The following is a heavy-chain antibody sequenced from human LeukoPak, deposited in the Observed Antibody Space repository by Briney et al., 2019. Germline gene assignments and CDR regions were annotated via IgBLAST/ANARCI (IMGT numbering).Heavy chain of an antibody. CDR1: GGTFSSYA. CDR3: ARTQGGSYFPMDV. D-gene: IGHD1-26*01. J-gene: IGHJ6*03. Sequence: SVKVSCKASGGTFSSYAISWVRQAPGQGLEWMGRIIPILGIANYAQKFQGRATISADLATATAYMELSSLRSEATAVYYCARTQGGSYFPMDVWGKGTTVTVSS. CDR2: IIPILGIA. V-gene: IGHV1-69*04.